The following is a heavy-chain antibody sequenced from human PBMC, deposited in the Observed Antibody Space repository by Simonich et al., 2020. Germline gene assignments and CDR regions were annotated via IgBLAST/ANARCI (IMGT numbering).Heavy chain of an antibody. Sequence: GGGLVKPGGSLRLSCAASGFTFSSYSMNWVRQAPGKGLEWVSSISSSSSYIYYADSVKGRFTISRDNAKKSLYLQMISLRAEDTAVYYCARDTSYYGSGSYYFDYWGQGTLVTVSS. J-gene: IGHJ4*02. D-gene: IGHD3-10*01. CDR3: ARDTSYYGSGSYYFDY. CDR2: ISSSSSYI. V-gene: IGHV3-21*01. CDR1: GFTFSSYS.